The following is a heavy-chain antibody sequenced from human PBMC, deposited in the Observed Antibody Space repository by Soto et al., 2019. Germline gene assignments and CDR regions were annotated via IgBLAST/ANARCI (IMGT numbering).Heavy chain of an antibody. V-gene: IGHV1-18*01. CDR3: AREGVAPYYYSGMDV. CDR1: GYTFTRSG. CDR2: ISTYNGDT. D-gene: IGHD5-12*01. Sequence: ASVEVSCKASGYTFTRSGRRWVRHAPGQGLEWMGWISTYNGDTNYAQTFQGRVTMTTDTSTSTVHMEVRSLRSDDTAVYYCAREGVAPYYYSGMDVWGQGTPVTVSS. J-gene: IGHJ6*02.